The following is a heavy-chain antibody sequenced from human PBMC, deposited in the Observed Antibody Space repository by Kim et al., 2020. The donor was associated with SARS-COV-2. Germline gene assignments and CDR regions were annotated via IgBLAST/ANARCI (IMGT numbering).Heavy chain of an antibody. D-gene: IGHD2-21*02. Sequence: ADSVKGRFTISRDNSKNTLYLQMNSLRAEDTAVYYCAKGGVGVVVTAPDYWGQGTLVTVSS. CDR3: AKGGVGVVVTAPDY. V-gene: IGHV3-23*01. J-gene: IGHJ4*02.